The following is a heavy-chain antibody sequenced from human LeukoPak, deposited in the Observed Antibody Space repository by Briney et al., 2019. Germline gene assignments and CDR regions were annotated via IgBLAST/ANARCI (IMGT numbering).Heavy chain of an antibody. J-gene: IGHJ1*01. Sequence: GGSLRLSCAASGFTFSSYGMHWVRQAPGKGLEWVALGRFTISRDNSKNTLYLQMNSLRAEDTAVYYCAKESWPVQHWGQGTLVTVSS. CDR3: AKESWPVQH. V-gene: IGHV3-30*02. D-gene: IGHD5-24*01. CDR1: GFTFSSYG.